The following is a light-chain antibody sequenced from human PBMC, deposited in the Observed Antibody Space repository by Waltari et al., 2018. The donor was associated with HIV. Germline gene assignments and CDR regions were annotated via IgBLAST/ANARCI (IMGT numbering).Light chain of an antibody. Sequence: SYELTQSPSVSVSAGQTASIPCSGDRLVDKYVSWYRQKPGQSPVLVMYEDKKRPSGIPDRYSGNNVWRTATLTISGTQAMDEADDYCLAWDSSTAVFGGGTKLTVL. CDR2: EDK. CDR3: LAWDSSTAV. J-gene: IGLJ3*02. CDR1: RLVDKY. V-gene: IGLV3-1*01.